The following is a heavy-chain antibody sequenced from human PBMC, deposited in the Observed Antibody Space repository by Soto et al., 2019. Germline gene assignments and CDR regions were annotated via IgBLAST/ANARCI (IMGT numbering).Heavy chain of an antibody. V-gene: IGHV6-1*01. J-gene: IGHJ4*02. CDR2: TYYRSKWYS. D-gene: IGHD6-19*01. Sequence: PSQTLLITCAISGDSVSSNSAARNWIRQSPSRGLEWLGRTYYRSKWYSDYADSVKSRIIINPDTSKNQFSLQLNSVTPEDTALYYCARYTSGWFLDHWGQGTLVTVSS. CDR1: GDSVSSNSAA. CDR3: ARYTSGWFLDH.